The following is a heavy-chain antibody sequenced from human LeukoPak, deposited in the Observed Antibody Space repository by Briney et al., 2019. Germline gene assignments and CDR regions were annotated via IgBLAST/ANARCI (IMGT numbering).Heavy chain of an antibody. CDR3: ARGGSGSGYLYYFDY. J-gene: IGHJ4*02. CDR1: GYTFGDYS. CDR2: INLNSGAT. Sequence: ASVKVSCKTSGYTFGDYSIHWLRQAPGQGLEWMGRINLNSGATSYAQNFQGRVTMTRDTSISTASMELSGLTSDDTAVYYCARGGSGSGYLYYFDYWGQGTLVSVSS. D-gene: IGHD3-10*01. V-gene: IGHV1-2*06.